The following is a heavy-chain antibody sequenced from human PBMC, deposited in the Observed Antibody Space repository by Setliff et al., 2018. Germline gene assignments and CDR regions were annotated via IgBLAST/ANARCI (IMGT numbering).Heavy chain of an antibody. CDR2: IKQDGSTK. J-gene: IGHJ3*02. CDR3: VRDDADNYDAFDN. D-gene: IGHD3-22*01. V-gene: IGHV3-7*01. Sequence: GGSLRLSCVVSGFSFSRHWMSWVRQAPGKVLEWVADIKQDGSTKYYLDSVKGRFTISRDNAKRSLYLQMNGLRADDTGVYYCVRDDADNYDAFDNWGQGTLVTVSS. CDR1: GFSFSRHW.